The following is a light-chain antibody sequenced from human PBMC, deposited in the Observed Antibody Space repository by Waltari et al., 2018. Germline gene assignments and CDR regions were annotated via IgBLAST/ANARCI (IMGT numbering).Light chain of an antibody. Sequence: DIQMTQSPYSLPASVRDRGIVTCRASQSITHYLNWFQQRPGKAPTLLIHSTSTLHSGVPSRFSGNASGIDFSLTISPLQPEDFATYYCHQSFRTPRTFGQGTKV. CDR2: STS. J-gene: IGKJ3*01. CDR3: HQSFRTPRT. V-gene: IGKV1-39*01. CDR1: QSITHY.